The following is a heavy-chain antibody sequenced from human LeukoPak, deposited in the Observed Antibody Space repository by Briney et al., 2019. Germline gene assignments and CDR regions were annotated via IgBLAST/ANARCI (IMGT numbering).Heavy chain of an antibody. J-gene: IGHJ3*02. V-gene: IGHV3-66*01. CDR1: GFTVSSNN. CDR3: ASEKYYYDSSGYPSDAFDI. CDR2: IYSGGST. Sequence: PGGSLRLSCAASGFTVSSNNMTWARQAPGKGLEWVSVIYSGGSTYYADSVKGRFTISRDNSKNTLYLQMNSLRAEDTAVYYCASEKYYYDSSGYPSDAFDIWGQGTMVTVPS. D-gene: IGHD3-22*01.